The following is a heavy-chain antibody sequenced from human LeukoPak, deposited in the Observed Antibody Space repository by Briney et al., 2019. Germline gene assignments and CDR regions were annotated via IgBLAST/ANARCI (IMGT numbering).Heavy chain of an antibody. CDR2: ISAYNGNT. CDR1: GYTFTSYG. D-gene: IGHD6-13*01. V-gene: IGHV1-18*01. CDR3: ARDLGAAAYIYYYYYMDV. Sequence: ASVKVSCKASGYTFTSYGISWVRQAPGQGLEWMGWISAYNGNTNYAQKLQGRVTMTTDTSTSTAYMELRSLRSDDTAVYYCARDLGAAAYIYYYYYMDVWGKGTTVTVSS. J-gene: IGHJ6*03.